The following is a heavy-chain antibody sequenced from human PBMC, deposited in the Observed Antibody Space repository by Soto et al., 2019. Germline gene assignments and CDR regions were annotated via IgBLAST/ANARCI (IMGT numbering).Heavy chain of an antibody. J-gene: IGHJ4*02. D-gene: IGHD6-13*01. CDR3: ARPYSSSWVVFDN. CDR1: GFTFSNYG. V-gene: IGHV3-33*01. CDR2: IWYDGSNK. Sequence: QVQLVESGGGVFQPGRSLRLSCTASGFTFSNYGMHWVRQAPGKGLEWVAVIWYDGSNKYYADSVKGRFTISRDNSKNTLYRQMNTLRAEDTAVYYCARPYSSSWVVFDNWGQGTLVTVSS.